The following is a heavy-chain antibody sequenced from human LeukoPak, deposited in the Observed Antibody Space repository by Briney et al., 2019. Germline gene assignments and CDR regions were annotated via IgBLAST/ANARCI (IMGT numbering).Heavy chain of an antibody. Sequence: RRSLRLTCAASGFTFSSFGMHWVRQAPGKGLEWVTVTSYDGNEKYYADSVNGRFTIFRDSSKNTVYLQMNSLRAEDTAVYYCATGGTRAATGRMGFWGQGTLVTVSS. CDR1: GFTFSSFG. CDR2: TSYDGNEK. J-gene: IGHJ4*02. D-gene: IGHD6-25*01. CDR3: ATGGTRAATGRMGF. V-gene: IGHV3-30*03.